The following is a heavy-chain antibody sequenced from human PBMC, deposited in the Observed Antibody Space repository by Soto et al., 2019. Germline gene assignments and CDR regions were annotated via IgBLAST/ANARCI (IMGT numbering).Heavy chain of an antibody. J-gene: IGHJ3*02. D-gene: IGHD3-22*01. CDR2: ISSSSSYT. Sequence: GGSLRLSCAASGFTFSDYYMSWIRQAPGKGLKWFSYISSSSSYTNYADSVKGRFTISRDNAKNSLHLQMNSLRAEDTAVYYCARGDYYDNTGPFSDAFDIWGQGTMVTVSS. CDR1: GFTFSDYY. CDR3: ARGDYYDNTGPFSDAFDI. V-gene: IGHV3-11*06.